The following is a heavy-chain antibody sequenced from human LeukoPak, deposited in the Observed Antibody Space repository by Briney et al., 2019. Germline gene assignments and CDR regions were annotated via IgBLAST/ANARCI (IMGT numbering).Heavy chain of an antibody. D-gene: IGHD5-18*01. CDR1: GGTFSSYA. V-gene: IGHV1-69*01. J-gene: IGHJ4*02. Sequence: SVKVSCKASGGTFSSYAISWGRQAPGQGLEWMGGIIPIFGTANYAQKFQGRVTITADESTSTAYMELSSLRSEDTAVYYCARGAGAVVDTAMVFDYWGQGTLVTVSS. CDR2: IIPIFGTA. CDR3: ARGAGAVVDTAMVFDY.